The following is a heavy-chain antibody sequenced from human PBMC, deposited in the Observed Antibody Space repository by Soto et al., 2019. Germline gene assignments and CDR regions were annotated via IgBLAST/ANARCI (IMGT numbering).Heavy chain of an antibody. CDR3: ARGIGVFDS. CDR2: IYYSGTT. D-gene: IGHD3-10*01. CDR1: GDSISTYDYY. J-gene: IGHJ4*02. Sequence: ASETLSLTCTVSGDSISTYDYYWSWFRQPPGGGLQWIGYIYYSGTTYYNPSLKSRVTLSMDTSKNQFSLRLSSVTAADTAVYYCARGIGVFDSWGQGTLVTVSS. V-gene: IGHV4-30-4*01.